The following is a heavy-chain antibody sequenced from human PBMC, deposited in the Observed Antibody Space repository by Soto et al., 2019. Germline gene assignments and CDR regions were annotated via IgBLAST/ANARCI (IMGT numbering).Heavy chain of an antibody. CDR1: GFTFSSYS. V-gene: IGHV3-48*01. J-gene: IGHJ4*02. CDR2: ISSSSSTV. CDR3: ARGVVVVAATVGLDY. D-gene: IGHD2-15*01. Sequence: EVQLVESGGGLVQPGGSLRLSCAASGFTFSSYSMNWVRQAPGKGLEWVSYISSSSSTVYYADSVKGRFTISRDNAKNSLYLQMNSLRAEDTAVDYCARGVVVVAATVGLDYLGQGTLVTVSS.